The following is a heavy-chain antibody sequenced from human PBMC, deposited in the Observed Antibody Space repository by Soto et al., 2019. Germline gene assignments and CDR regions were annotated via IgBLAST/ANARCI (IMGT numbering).Heavy chain of an antibody. CDR2: IYSAGPT. CDR3: ARGKSRDAYNPLGY. D-gene: IGHD1-1*01. V-gene: IGHV3-53*01. Sequence: XGSLSLSFAASGFSVSSYYMSWVRQAPGRGLQWVSVIYSAGPTYYADSVKGRFTISRDESKNTLYFQMDNLRAEDTATYFCARGKSRDAYNPLGYWGPGPQVTVSS. CDR1: GFSVSSYY. J-gene: IGHJ4*02.